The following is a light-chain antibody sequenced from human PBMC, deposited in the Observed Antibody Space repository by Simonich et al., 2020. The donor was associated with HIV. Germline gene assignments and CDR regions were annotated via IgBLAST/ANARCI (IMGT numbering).Light chain of an antibody. CDR3: QQYYTTPYT. J-gene: IGKJ2*01. CDR1: QSVLYSSNNKNY. CDR2: WAS. Sequence: DIVMTQSPDSLAVSLGERATINCKSSQSVLYSSNNKNYIAWYQQKSGQPPKLLIYWASTRESGVPDRFSASGSGTDFTLTISSLQAEDVAVYYCQQYYTTPYTFGQGTKLEIK. V-gene: IGKV4-1*01.